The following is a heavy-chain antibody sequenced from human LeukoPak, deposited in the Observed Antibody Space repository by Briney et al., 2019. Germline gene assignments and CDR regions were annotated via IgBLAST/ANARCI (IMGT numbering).Heavy chain of an antibody. D-gene: IGHD2-21*01. Sequence: GAPVKVPCKASGYSFNKFAISWVGQAPGQGLEGMGWISGYSGKTDSAQKLQDRVTMTTDTSTSTAYLELRNLRSDDTAVYFCVRVGSAYGDPLEFDFWGQGTLVTVSS. CDR2: ISGYSGKT. V-gene: IGHV1-18*01. J-gene: IGHJ4*02. CDR3: VRVGSAYGDPLEFDF. CDR1: GYSFNKFA.